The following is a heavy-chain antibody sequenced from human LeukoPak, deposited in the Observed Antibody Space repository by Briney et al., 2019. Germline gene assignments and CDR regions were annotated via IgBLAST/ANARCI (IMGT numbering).Heavy chain of an antibody. CDR3: ARGSTFLRRYFDY. J-gene: IGHJ4*02. CDR2: IRYDGSNK. D-gene: IGHD3-3*01. CDR1: GFTFSSYG. V-gene: IGHV3-30*02. Sequence: PGGSLRLSCAASGFTFSSYGMHWVRQAPGKGLEWVAFIRYDGSNKYYADSVKGRFTISRDNAKNSLYLQMNSLRAEDTAVYYCARGSTFLRRYFDYWGQGTLVTVSS.